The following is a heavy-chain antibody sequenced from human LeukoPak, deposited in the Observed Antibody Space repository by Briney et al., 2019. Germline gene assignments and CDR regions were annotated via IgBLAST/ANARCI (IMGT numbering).Heavy chain of an antibody. CDR2: IIPIFGTA. J-gene: IGHJ3*02. D-gene: IGHD3-22*01. V-gene: IGHV1-69*05. CDR3: AKTYDRNLWGAFDI. Sequence: SVKVSCKASGGTFSSYAISWVRQAPGQGLEWMGRIIPIFGTANYAQKFQGRVTITTDESTSTAYMELSSLRAEDTAVYYCAKTYDRNLWGAFDIWGQGTMVTVSS. CDR1: GGTFSSYA.